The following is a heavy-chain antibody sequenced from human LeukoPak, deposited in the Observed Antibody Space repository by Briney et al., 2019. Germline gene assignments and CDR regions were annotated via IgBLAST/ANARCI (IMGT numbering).Heavy chain of an antibody. CDR3: ARDRGVGFGELPTAFDY. Sequence: PGGSLRLSRAASGFTFSSYSMNWVRQAPGKGLEWVSSISSSSSYIYYADSVKGRFTISRDNAKNSLYLQMNSLRAEDTAVYYCARDRGVGFGELPTAFDYWGQGTLVTVSS. CDR1: GFTFSSYS. J-gene: IGHJ4*02. D-gene: IGHD3-10*01. CDR2: ISSSSSYI. V-gene: IGHV3-21*01.